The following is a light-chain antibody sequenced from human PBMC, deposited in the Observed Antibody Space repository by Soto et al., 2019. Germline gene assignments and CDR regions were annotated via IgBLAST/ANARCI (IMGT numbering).Light chain of an antibody. V-gene: IGKV1-5*03. CDR1: QGIDTW. J-gene: IGKJ1*01. CDR2: KAS. CDR3: QQYKRFRA. Sequence: ITKYRSTLSVSVGDGVIITCRASQGIDTWLAWHQQQPVKAPKLLISKASSLESGVPSRFSGSGSGTEFPLTSSSLQPDDCATYYCQQYKRFRAFGQGTKVDIK.